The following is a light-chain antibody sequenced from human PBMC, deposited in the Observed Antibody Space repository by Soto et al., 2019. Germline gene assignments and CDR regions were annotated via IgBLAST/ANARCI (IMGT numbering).Light chain of an antibody. CDR2: EVN. CDR3: SSYAGSDIFV. V-gene: IGLV2-8*01. J-gene: IGLJ2*01. CDR1: SSDIGAYNY. Sequence: QSVLTQPPSASGSPGQSLTISCTGTSSDIGAYNYVFWYQQHPGTAPKLIIYEVNKWPSGVPDRFSGSKSGNTASLTVSGLQAEDEADYYCSSYAGSDIFVFGGGTKLTVL.